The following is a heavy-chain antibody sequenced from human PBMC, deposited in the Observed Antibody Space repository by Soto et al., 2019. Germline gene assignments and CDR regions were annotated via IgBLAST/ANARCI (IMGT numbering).Heavy chain of an antibody. Sequence: GGSLSLSCAASGFTFSSYAMSWVRHAPGKGLEWVSAISGSGGSTYYADSVKGRFTISRDNSKNTLYLQMNSLRAEDTAVYYCAKGWAADYDFWSSPPSGYGMDVWGQGTTVTVSS. CDR2: ISGSGGST. D-gene: IGHD3-3*01. J-gene: IGHJ6*02. CDR1: GFTFSSYA. CDR3: AKGWAADYDFWSSPPSGYGMDV. V-gene: IGHV3-23*01.